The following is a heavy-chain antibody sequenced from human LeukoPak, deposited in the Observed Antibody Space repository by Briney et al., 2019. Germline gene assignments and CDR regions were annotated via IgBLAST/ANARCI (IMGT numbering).Heavy chain of an antibody. J-gene: IGHJ3*02. D-gene: IGHD2-2*01. CDR2: INHSGST. Sequence: PSETLSLTCAVYGGSFSGYYWSWIRQPPGKGLEWLGEINHSGSTNYNPSLKSRVTISVDTSKNQFSLKLSSVTAADTAVYYCASTLGYCSSTSCYSAFDIWGQGTMVTVSS. V-gene: IGHV4-34*01. CDR1: GGSFSGYY. CDR3: ASTLGYCSSTSCYSAFDI.